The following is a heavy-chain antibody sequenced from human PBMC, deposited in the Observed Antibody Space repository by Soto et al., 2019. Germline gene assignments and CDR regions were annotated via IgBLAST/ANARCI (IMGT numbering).Heavy chain of an antibody. Sequence: QVQLVQSGAELKRPGASVMVSCKTSGYTFSTYDINWVRQASGQGLEWMGWINPNSGNTGYAQKFRDRLDMTRDTPTCPVYDDPSSHTYDESAICFCARGLGRWQHENPGDYCGQGTLVTVSS. CDR1: GYTFSTYD. D-gene: IGHD3-10*01. J-gene: IGHJ4*02. CDR3: ARGLGRWQHENPGDY. V-gene: IGHV1-8*01. CDR2: INPNSGNT.